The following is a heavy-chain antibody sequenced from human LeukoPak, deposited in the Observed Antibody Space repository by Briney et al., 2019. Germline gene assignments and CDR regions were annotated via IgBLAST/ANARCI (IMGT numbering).Heavy chain of an antibody. CDR1: GFTFSGST. Sequence: GGSLKLSCAASGFTFSGSTMRWVRQASGKGLEWVGRIRSKTNSYATAYAASVKGRFSISRDDSKNTAYLQMNSLKTEDTAVYYCTSPIHHGDYDYFYGVDVWGQGTTVTVSS. V-gene: IGHV3-73*01. CDR2: IRSKTNSYAT. J-gene: IGHJ6*02. D-gene: IGHD4-17*01. CDR3: TSPIHHGDYDYFYGVDV.